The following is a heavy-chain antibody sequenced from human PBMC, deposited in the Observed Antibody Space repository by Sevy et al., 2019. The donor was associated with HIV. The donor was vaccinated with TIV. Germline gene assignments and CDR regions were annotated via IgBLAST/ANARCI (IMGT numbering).Heavy chain of an antibody. CDR1: GYIFTSYD. CDR2: MNPNTDNT. Sequence: ASVKVSCKASGYIFTSYDINWVRQATGQGLEWMGWMNPNTDNTGYAQKFHGRVTMTRNTSISTAYMELSSLRSEDTAVYYCARSGDSSGLKTYFDYWGQGTLVTVSS. D-gene: IGHD3-22*01. CDR3: ARSGDSSGLKTYFDY. J-gene: IGHJ4*02. V-gene: IGHV1-8*01.